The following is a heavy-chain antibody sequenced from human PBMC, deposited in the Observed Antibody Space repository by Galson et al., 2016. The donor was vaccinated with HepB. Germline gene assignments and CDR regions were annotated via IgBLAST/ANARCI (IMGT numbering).Heavy chain of an antibody. D-gene: IGHD2-21*01. CDR2: AFHNGIT. Sequence: SETLSLTCTVSGGPITSNHHYWGWVRQPPGKGLERIGSAFHNGITYYNPSLRSRVTVSVAASRDQFSLKVTSVTAADTAISYCARARLVVVPTSTEWFDPWGQGTLVIVSS. CDR1: GGPITSNHHY. CDR3: ARARLVVVPTSTEWFDP. V-gene: IGHV4-39*02. J-gene: IGHJ5*02.